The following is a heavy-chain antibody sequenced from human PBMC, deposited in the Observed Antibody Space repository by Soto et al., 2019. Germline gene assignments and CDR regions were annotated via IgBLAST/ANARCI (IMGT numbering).Heavy chain of an antibody. V-gene: IGHV4-31*03. CDR1: GGSISSGGYY. CDR3: ARGIGDY. CDR2: IYCSGST. J-gene: IGHJ4*02. Sequence: QVQLQESSPGLVEPSQTLSLTCTVSGGSISSGGYYWSWVLQHPGKGLEWMGYIYCSGSTYYNPSLKSRVTISVDTSKNQFSLKLSSVTAADTAVYYCARGIGDYWGQGTLVTVSS.